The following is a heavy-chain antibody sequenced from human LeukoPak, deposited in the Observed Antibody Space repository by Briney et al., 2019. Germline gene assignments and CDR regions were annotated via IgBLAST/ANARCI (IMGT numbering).Heavy chain of an antibody. CDR2: INPSGYST. CDR3: AREGADDYGDYYYYYYMDV. CDR1: GYTFTKYY. D-gene: IGHD4-17*01. Sequence: ASVKVSCKASGYTFTKYYIHWVRQAPGQGLEWMGIINPSGYSTNYAQKFQDRVTLTTDTSTSTVYMELGSLRSEDTAVYYCAREGADDYGDYYYYYYMDVWGKGTTVTVSS. J-gene: IGHJ6*03. V-gene: IGHV1-46*01.